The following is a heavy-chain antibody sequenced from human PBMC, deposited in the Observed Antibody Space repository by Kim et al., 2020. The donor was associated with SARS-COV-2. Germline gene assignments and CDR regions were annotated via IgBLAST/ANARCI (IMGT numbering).Heavy chain of an antibody. J-gene: IGHJ4*02. V-gene: IGHV3-23*01. D-gene: IGHD6-19*01. Sequence: ADAVKARFTNPRDNSKNTLYLQMNSLRAEDTAVYYCAKDRGIAVAGSYYWGQGTLVTVSS. CDR3: AKDRGIAVAGSYY.